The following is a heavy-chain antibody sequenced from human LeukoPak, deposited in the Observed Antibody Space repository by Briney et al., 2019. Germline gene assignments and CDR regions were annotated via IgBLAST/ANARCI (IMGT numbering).Heavy chain of an antibody. D-gene: IGHD1-26*01. CDR3: ASQVGATRCAFDI. Sequence: GASVKVSCKASGGTFSSYAISWVRQAPGQGLEWMGGIIPIFGTANYAQKFQGRVTITADKSTSTAYMELSSLRSEDTAVYYCASQVGATRCAFDIWGQGTMVTVSS. J-gene: IGHJ3*02. CDR1: GGTFSSYA. CDR2: IIPIFGTA. V-gene: IGHV1-69*06.